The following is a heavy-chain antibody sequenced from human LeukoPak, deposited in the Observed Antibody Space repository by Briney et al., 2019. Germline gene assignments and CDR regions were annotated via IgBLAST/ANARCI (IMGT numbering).Heavy chain of an antibody. CDR3: ARGRSYADYSYYFDY. D-gene: IGHD4-17*01. V-gene: IGHV4-59*01. CDR1: GGSISSYY. Sequence: SETLSLTCTVSGGSISSYYWSWIRQPPGKGLEWIGYIYYSGSTNYNPSLKSRVTRSVDTSKNQFSLKLSSVTAADTAVYYCARGRSYADYSYYFDYWGQGTLVTVSS. J-gene: IGHJ4*02. CDR2: IYYSGST.